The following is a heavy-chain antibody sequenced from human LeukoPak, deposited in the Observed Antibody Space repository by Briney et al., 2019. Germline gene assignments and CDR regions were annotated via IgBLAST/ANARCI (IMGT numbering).Heavy chain of an antibody. V-gene: IGHV3-23*01. CDR2: ISGSGGST. D-gene: IGHD3-22*01. CDR3: ARSRNRYDSSGYHLDY. Sequence: PGGSLRLSCAASGFTFSSYAMSWVRQAPGKGLEWVSAISGSGGSTYYADSVKGRFTISRHNSKNTLYLQMNSLRAEDTAVYYCARSRNRYDSSGYHLDYWGQGTLVTVSS. CDR1: GFTFSSYA. J-gene: IGHJ4*02.